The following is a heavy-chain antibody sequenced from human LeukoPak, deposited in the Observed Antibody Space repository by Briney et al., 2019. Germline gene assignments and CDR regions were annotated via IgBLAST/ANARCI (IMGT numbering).Heavy chain of an antibody. V-gene: IGHV1-18*01. CDR3: ARTYYGSGTYYIY. CDR1: GYTFISHD. J-gene: IGHJ4*02. CDR2: MNPNSGNT. D-gene: IGHD3-10*01. Sequence: ASVKVSCKASGYTFISHDVNWVRQATGQGLEWMGWMNPNSGNTNYAQKLQDRVTMTTDTSTSTAYMELRSLRSDNTAVYYCARTYYGSGTYYIYWGQGTLVTVSS.